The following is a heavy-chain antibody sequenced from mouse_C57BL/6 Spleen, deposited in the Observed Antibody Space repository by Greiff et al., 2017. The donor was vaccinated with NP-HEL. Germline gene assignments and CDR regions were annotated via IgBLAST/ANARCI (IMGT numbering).Heavy chain of an antibody. CDR3: ARGGWDGGDFDV. D-gene: IGHD4-1*01. CDR1: GYAFSSSW. CDR2: IYPGDGDT. J-gene: IGHJ1*03. Sequence: QVQLQQSGPELVKPGASVKISCKASGYAFSSSWMNWVKQRPGKGLEWIGRIYPGDGDTNYNGKFKGKATLTADKSSSTDYMPLSSLTSEDSAVYFCARGGWDGGDFDVWGKGTTVTVSS. V-gene: IGHV1-82*01.